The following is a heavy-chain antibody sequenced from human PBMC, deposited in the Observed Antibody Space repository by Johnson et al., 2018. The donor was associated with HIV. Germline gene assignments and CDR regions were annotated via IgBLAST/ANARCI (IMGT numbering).Heavy chain of an antibody. CDR2: IRYDGSAG. CDR3: AKDLAPYRTLVKSLDAFDL. V-gene: IGHV3-30*02. Sequence: QVQLVESGAGAAPPGGSLRLSCAAAASTFRSYGMHWVRQAPGTGLDRVTFIRYDGSAGYSAASVTGRFSTSRATSKNTLYLQMNSLSAEDTAGYHGAKDLAPYRTLVKSLDAFDLWGQGTMVTVSS. CDR1: ASTFRSYG. D-gene: IGHD4-23*01. J-gene: IGHJ3*01.